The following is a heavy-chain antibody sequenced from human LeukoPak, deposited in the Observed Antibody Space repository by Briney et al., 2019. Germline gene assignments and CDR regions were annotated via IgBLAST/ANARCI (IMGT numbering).Heavy chain of an antibody. CDR1: GFTFSSYT. V-gene: IGHV3-23*01. J-gene: IGHJ4*02. Sequence: GGSLRLSCAASGFTFSSYTMSWVRQAPGKGLEWVSGISGSGGSTYYADSVKGRFTISRDNSKNMLYLQMNSLRAEDTAVYYCAKDRYSSSRPYYFDYWGQGTLVPVSS. CDR2: ISGSGGST. CDR3: AKDRYSSSRPYYFDY. D-gene: IGHD6-6*01.